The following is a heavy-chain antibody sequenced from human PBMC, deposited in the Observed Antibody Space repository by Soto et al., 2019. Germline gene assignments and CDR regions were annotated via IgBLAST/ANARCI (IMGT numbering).Heavy chain of an antibody. Sequence: GSLRLSCAASGFTFSNYNMNWVRQAPGKGLEWGSSISSSSSTIYYADSVKGRFTISRDNAKNSLYLQMNSLRDEDTAVYYCASRYYYDSSRYYYPYYYWGQGTLVTVSS. CDR2: ISSSSSTI. CDR1: GFTFSNYN. J-gene: IGHJ4*02. V-gene: IGHV3-48*02. D-gene: IGHD3-22*01. CDR3: ASRYYYDSSRYYYPYYY.